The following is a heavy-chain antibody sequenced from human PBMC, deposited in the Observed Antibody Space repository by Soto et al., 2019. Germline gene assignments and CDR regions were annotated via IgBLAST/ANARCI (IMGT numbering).Heavy chain of an antibody. Sequence: GGSLRLSCAASGFTFSGSAMHWVRQASGKGLEWVGRIRSKDNSCATAYAASVKGRFTISRDDSKNTAYLQMNSLKTEDPAVYYCTSGIAARPFAFDIWGQGTMVTVSS. D-gene: IGHD6-6*01. J-gene: IGHJ3*02. CDR2: IRSKDNSCAT. V-gene: IGHV3-73*01. CDR1: GFTFSGSA. CDR3: TSGIAARPFAFDI.